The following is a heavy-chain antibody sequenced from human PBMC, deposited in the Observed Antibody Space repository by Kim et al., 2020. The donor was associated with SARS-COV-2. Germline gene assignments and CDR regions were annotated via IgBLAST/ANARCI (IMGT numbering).Heavy chain of an antibody. CDR3: AKDMITFGGVIVNDNWF. V-gene: IGHV3-30*18. Sequence: GGSLRLSCAASGFTFSSYGMHWVRQAPGKGLEWVAVISYDGSNKYYADSVKGRFTISRDNSKNTLYLQMNSLRAEDTAVYYCAKDMITFGGVIVNDNWF. J-gene: IGHJ5*01. CDR1: GFTFSSYG. CDR2: ISYDGSNK. D-gene: IGHD3-16*02.